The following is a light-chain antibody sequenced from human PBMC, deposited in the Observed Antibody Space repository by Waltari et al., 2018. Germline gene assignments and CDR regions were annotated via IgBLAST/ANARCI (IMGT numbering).Light chain of an antibody. Sequence: SYELTQPPSVPVSPGHTATLTGPGENLGKQSTCWYQQKPGQSPRMVIYLDTTRPSATPERFSASNSGNTATLTISGTQPIDEADYYCQAWDSSVSYVFGTGTKVTVL. CDR3: QAWDSSVSYV. CDR1: NLGKQS. V-gene: IGLV3-1*01. J-gene: IGLJ1*01. CDR2: LDT.